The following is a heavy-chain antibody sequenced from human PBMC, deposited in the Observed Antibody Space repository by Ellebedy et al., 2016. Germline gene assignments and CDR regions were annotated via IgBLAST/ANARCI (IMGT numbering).Heavy chain of an antibody. CDR1: GYTFTGYY. CDR3: ARDAHLYYYDSSGYYEPYNWFDP. D-gene: IGHD3-22*01. V-gene: IGHV1-2*02. J-gene: IGHJ5*02. CDR2: INPNSGGT. Sequence: ASVKVSXXASGYTFTGYYMHWVRQAPGQGLEWMGWINPNSGGTNYAQKFQGRVTMTRDTSISTAYMELSRLRSDDTAVYYCARDAHLYYYDSSGYYEPYNWFDPWGQGTLVTVSS.